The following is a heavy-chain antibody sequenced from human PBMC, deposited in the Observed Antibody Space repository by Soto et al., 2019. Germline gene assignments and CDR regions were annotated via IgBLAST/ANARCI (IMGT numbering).Heavy chain of an antibody. CDR3: ARSPYYYDSSGYVGYYYGMDV. J-gene: IGHJ6*02. Sequence: QVQLVQSGAEVKKPGASVKVSCKASGYTFTSYGISWVRQAPGQGLEWMGWFSAYNGNTNYAQKLQGRVTMTTDTSTSTAYMELRSLRSDDTAVYYCARSPYYYDSSGYVGYYYGMDVWGQGTTVTVSS. D-gene: IGHD3-22*01. CDR1: GYTFTSYG. V-gene: IGHV1-18*01. CDR2: FSAYNGNT.